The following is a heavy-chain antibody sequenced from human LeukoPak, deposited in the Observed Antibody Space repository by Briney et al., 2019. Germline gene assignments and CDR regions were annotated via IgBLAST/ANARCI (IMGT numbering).Heavy chain of an antibody. D-gene: IGHD3-9*01. J-gene: IGHJ4*02. V-gene: IGHV4-30-2*01. CDR1: GGSISSGGYY. CDR2: IYHSGST. Sequence: PSETLSLTCTVSGGSISSGGYYWSWIRQPPGKGLEWIGYIYHSGSTYYNPSLKSRVTISVDRSKNQFSLKLSSVTAADTAVYYCARGINYDILTGSNPFDYWGQGTLVTVSS. CDR3: ARGINYDILTGSNPFDY.